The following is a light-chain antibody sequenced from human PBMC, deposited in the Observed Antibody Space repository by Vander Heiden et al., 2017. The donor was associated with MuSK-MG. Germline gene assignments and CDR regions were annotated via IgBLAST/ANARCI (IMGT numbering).Light chain of an antibody. J-gene: IGLJ2*01. CDR2: GKD. Sequence: SSELTQDPAVSVALGQTVRITCQGDSLRRYYASWYQQKPGQAPVGVRYGKDNRPSGIPDRFAGSSSGNTAYLSITGAQAEDEADYYGNCRDISGSHVAFAGGTKLTVL. CDR1: SLRRYY. CDR3: NCRDISGSHVA. V-gene: IGLV3-19*01.